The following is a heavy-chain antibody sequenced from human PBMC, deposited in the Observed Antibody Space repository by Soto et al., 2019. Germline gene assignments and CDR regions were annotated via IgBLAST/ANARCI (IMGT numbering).Heavy chain of an antibody. Sequence: PSETLSLTCTVSGVSISSYYWSWIRQPPGKGLEWIGYIYYSGSTNYNPSLKSRVTISVDTSKNQFSLKLSSVTAADTAVYYCARASYYGSGTTVEDWFDPWGQGTLVTVSS. CDR1: GVSISSYY. CDR3: ARASYYGSGTTVEDWFDP. CDR2: IYYSGST. D-gene: IGHD3-10*01. V-gene: IGHV4-59*01. J-gene: IGHJ5*02.